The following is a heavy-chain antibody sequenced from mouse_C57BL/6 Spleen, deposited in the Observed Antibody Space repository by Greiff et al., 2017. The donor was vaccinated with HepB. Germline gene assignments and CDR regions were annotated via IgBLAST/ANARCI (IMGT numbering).Heavy chain of an antibody. CDR3: ARSTWDGFDY. CDR1: IKNTY. Sequence: DVQLQESVAELVRPGASVNIKNTYMHWVKQRPEQGLEWIGRIDPVNGNTKYAPKFQGNATITADTSSNTLYLQLSSLTSEDTAIYYCARSTWDGFDYWGQGTTLTAAS. D-gene: IGHD4-1*01. CDR2: IDPVNGNT. V-gene: IGHV14-3*01. J-gene: IGHJ2*01.